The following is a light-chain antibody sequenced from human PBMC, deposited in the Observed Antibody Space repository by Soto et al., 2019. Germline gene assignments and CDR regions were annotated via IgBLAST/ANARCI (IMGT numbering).Light chain of an antibody. Sequence: QSVLTQPPSASGSPGQSVTISCTGTSSDVGGYNYVSWYQQHPGKAPKLMIYEVTNRPSGVPDRFSGSKSGNTASLTVSGLQAEDEGDYYCSSYAGSNNPVVFGGGTKVTVL. CDR3: SSYAGSNNPVV. V-gene: IGLV2-8*01. J-gene: IGLJ2*01. CDR1: SSDVGGYNY. CDR2: EVT.